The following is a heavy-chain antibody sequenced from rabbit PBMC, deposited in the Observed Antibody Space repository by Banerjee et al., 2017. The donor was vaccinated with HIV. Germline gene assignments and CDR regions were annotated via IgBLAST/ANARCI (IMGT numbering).Heavy chain of an antibody. CDR3: AGAGSSWGYNGMDL. CDR1: GVSFSSSAY. Sequence: QSLEESGGDLVKPGASLTLTCTASGVSFSSSAYMCWVRRAPGKGLEWIACIYAGSSGDTFYASWAKGRFTITRSTSLNTVTLQMTSLTAADTATYFCAGAGSSWGYNGMDLWGPGTLVTVS. V-gene: IGHV1S40*01. D-gene: IGHD4-2*01. J-gene: IGHJ6*01. CDR2: IYAGSSGDT.